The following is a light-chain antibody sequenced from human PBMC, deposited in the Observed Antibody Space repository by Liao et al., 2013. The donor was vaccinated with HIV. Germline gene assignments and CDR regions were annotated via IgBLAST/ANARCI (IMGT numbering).Light chain of an antibody. Sequence: SYELTQPPSVSVSPGQTASITCSGDELGYKYASWYQQRPGQSPVLVIYQDTKRPSGIPERFSGSNSGNTATLTISGTQAMDEADYYCQAWDSSTLAFGGGTRLTVL. J-gene: IGLJ3*02. CDR1: ELGYKY. CDR2: QDT. CDR3: QAWDSSTLA. V-gene: IGLV3-1*01.